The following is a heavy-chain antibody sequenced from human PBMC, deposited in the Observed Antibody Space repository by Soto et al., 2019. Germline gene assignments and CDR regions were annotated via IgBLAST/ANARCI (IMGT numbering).Heavy chain of an antibody. V-gene: IGHV3-53*01. CDR3: ARDRSDSSRDDSFDI. Sequence: GGSLRLSCAVSGFNVTNTYMSWVRQAPGKGLEWVSVIYRGFSTFYADSMKGRFTVSRDDSKNTVSLQMNSLRAEDTAVYYCARDRSDSSRDDSFDIWGQGTMVTVSS. D-gene: IGHD6-6*01. CDR2: IYRGFST. CDR1: GFNVTNTY. J-gene: IGHJ3*02.